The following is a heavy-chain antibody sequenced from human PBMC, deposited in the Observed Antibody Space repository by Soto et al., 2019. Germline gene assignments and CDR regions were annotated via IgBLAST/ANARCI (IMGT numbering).Heavy chain of an antibody. CDR3: ARDARPTVSYAFDI. V-gene: IGHV4-59*01. CDR1: GGSISSYY. Sequence: SETLSLTCTVSGGSISSYYWNWIRQPPGKGLEWIGYIYYSGSTNNNPSLKSRVTISVDTSKNQLSLKLSSVTAADTAVYYCARDARPTVSYAFDIWGQGTMVTVSS. J-gene: IGHJ3*02. D-gene: IGHD4-17*01. CDR2: IYYSGST.